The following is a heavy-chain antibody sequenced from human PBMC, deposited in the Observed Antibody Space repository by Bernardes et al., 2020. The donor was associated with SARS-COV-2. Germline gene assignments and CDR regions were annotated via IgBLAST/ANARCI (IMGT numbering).Heavy chain of an antibody. V-gene: IGHV3-53*05. J-gene: IGHJ4*02. CDR3: ARDKDVSTGYPSHYFDS. CDR2: IYSGGNT. Sequence: GGSLRLSCAASGFTVSNNCMSWVRQAPGKGLEWVSFIYSGGNTHYADSVKGRFTISRDNSKNTLFLQMNSLRDEDAAVYYCARDKDVSTGYPSHYFDSWGQGTRVTVSS. CDR1: GFTVSNNC. D-gene: IGHD3-9*01.